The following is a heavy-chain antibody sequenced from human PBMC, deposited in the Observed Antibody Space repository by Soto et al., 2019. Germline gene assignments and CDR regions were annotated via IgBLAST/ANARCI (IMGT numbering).Heavy chain of an antibody. CDR1: GFTFSSNS. Sequence: EVQVVESGGGLVQPGGSLRLSCAASGFTFSSNSMNWVRQAPGKGVEWISYISSSSSTIYADSVKCRFTISRDNAKNLLYLQMNSLRDEDTAVYYCARVIWSGHLTSDLWGQGTLVTVSS. CDR2: ISSSSSTI. D-gene: IGHD3-3*01. CDR3: ARVIWSGHLTSDL. V-gene: IGHV3-48*02. J-gene: IGHJ5*02.